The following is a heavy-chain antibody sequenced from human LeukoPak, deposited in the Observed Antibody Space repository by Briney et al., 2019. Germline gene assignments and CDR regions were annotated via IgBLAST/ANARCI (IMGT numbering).Heavy chain of an antibody. CDR2: IYYSGST. J-gene: IGHJ4*02. D-gene: IGHD5-18*01. CDR3: ARLTTLDTAMVEDY. V-gene: IGHV4-59*01. CDR1: GASITNYY. Sequence: SETLSLICRVSGASITNYYWSWIRQPPGKGLEWIGYIYYSGSTNYNPSLKSRVTISVDTSKNQFSLKLSSVTAADTAVYYCARLTTLDTAMVEDYWGQGTLVTVSS.